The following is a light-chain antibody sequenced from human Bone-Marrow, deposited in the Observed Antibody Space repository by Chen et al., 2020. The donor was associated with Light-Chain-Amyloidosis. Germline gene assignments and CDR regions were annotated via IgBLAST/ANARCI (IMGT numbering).Light chain of an antibody. CDR3: QQYNNWRT. J-gene: IGKJ1*01. CDR1: QSVNRN. Sequence: VMTQSAVTLSVSPRERATPSCRARQSVNRNLAWYQQKPGQAPRLLIYGASTRATGTPARFSGSGSGTEFTLTISSMQSEDFALYYCQQYNNWRTFGQGTQVEIK. CDR2: GAS. V-gene: IGKV3-15*01.